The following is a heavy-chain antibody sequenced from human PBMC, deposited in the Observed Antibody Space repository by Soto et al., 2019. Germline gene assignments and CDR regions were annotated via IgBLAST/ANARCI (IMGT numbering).Heavy chain of an antibody. V-gene: IGHV4-30-2*01. CDR1: GGSISSGGYS. D-gene: IGHD2-15*01. CDR3: ARGGGGRCSSLDCWFHP. J-gene: IGHJ5*02. Sequence: SETLSLTCAVSGGSISSGGYSWSWIRQPPGKGLEWIGYIYHSGSTYYNPSLKSRVTISVDRSKTQFSLKLSSVTAADTAVYYCARGGGGRCSSLDCWFHPWGQGTLVTVSS. CDR2: IYHSGST.